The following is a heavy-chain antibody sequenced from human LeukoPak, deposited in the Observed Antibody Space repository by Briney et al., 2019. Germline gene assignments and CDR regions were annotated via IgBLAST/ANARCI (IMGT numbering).Heavy chain of an antibody. J-gene: IGHJ4*02. Sequence: GSLRLSCEASGFTFSSNAMSWVRQAPGKGLEWVSGIGSDVRTHYADSVKGRFTISRDNSKNTMYLQMNSLRVEDTAVYYCAKDLIGWSFDYWGQGTLVTVSS. D-gene: IGHD2-15*01. CDR3: AKDLIGWSFDY. CDR2: IGSDVRT. CDR1: GFTFSSNA. V-gene: IGHV3-23*01.